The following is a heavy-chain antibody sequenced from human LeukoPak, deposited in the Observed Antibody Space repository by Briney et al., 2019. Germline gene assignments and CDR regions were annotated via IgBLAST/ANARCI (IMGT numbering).Heavy chain of an antibody. D-gene: IGHD2-2*01. CDR2: TYYRSKWYN. CDR1: GDSVSSNSAA. Sequence: SQTLSLTCAISGDSVSSNSAAWNWIRQSPSRGLEWLGRTYYRSKWYNEYAVSVKSRIIINPDTSKNQFSLKLSSVTAADTAVYYCARAPIVVVPAAHQGVWFDPWGQGTLVTVSS. V-gene: IGHV6-1*01. CDR3: ARAPIVVVPAAHQGVWFDP. J-gene: IGHJ5*02.